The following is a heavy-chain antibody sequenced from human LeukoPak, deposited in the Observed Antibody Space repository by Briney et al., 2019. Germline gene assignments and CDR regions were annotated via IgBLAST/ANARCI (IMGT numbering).Heavy chain of an antibody. CDR2: ISAYNGNT. CDR3: ARAYYYDSSGYDYGSPVDY. CDR1: GYTFTSYG. Sequence: ASVKVSCKASGYTFTSYGISWVRQAPGQGLEWMGWISAYNGNTNYAQKLQGRVTMTTDTSTSTAYMELRSLRSDDTAVYYCARAYYYDSSGYDYGSPVDYWGQGTLVTVSS. D-gene: IGHD3-22*01. J-gene: IGHJ4*02. V-gene: IGHV1-18*01.